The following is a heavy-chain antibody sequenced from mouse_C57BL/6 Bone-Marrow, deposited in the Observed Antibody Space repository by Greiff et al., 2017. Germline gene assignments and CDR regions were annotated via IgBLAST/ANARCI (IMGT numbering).Heavy chain of an antibody. D-gene: IGHD1-1*01. CDR3: TTPDCYGSSIWYFDV. V-gene: IGHV14-1*01. CDR2: IDPEDGDT. J-gene: IGHJ1*03. Sequence: EVQLQQSGAELVRPGASVKLSCTASGFNIKDYYMHWVKQRPEQGLEWIGRIDPEDGDTEYAPKFQGKATMTADTSSNTADLQLSSLTSEDTAVYYCTTPDCYGSSIWYFDVWGTGTTVTVSS. CDR1: GFNIKDYY.